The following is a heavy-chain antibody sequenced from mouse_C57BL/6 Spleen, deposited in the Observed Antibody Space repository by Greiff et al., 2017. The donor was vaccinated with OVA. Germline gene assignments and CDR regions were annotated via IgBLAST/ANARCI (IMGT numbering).Heavy chain of an antibody. CDR3: ARRGGNYVYYAMDY. Sequence: QVQLQQSGAELVKPGASVKLSCKASGYTFTSYWMHWVKQRPGQGLEWIGMIHPNSGSTNYNEKFKSKATLTVDKSSSTAYMQLSSLTSEDSAVYYCARRGGNYVYYAMDYWGQGTSVTVSS. J-gene: IGHJ4*01. CDR2: IHPNSGST. D-gene: IGHD2-1*01. V-gene: IGHV1-64*01. CDR1: GYTFTSYW.